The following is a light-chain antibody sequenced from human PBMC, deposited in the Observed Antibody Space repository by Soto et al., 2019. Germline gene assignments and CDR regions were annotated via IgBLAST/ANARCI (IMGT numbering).Light chain of an antibody. Sequence: QSVLTQPASVSGSPGQSITISCTGTSSDVGGYNSVSWYQRHPGKAPKLMIYEVSNRPSGVSNRFSGSKSGNTASLTISGLQAEDEADYSCSSYTSSSTFYVFGTGTKVTVL. CDR1: SSDVGGYNS. CDR2: EVS. J-gene: IGLJ1*01. CDR3: SSYTSSSTFYV. V-gene: IGLV2-14*01.